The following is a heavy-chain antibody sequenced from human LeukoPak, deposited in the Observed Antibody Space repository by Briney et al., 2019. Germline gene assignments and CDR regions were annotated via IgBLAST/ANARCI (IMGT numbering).Heavy chain of an antibody. D-gene: IGHD6-13*01. CDR1: GFTFSSYG. Sequence: GGSLRLSCAASGFTFSSYGMSWVRQAPGKGLEWVSAISGSGGSTYYADSVKGRFTISRDNSKNTLYLQMNSLRAEDTAVYYCAKDARAYSSSWYGYYYYYYMDVWGKGTTVTISS. V-gene: IGHV3-23*01. CDR2: ISGSGGST. CDR3: AKDARAYSSSWYGYYYYYYMDV. J-gene: IGHJ6*03.